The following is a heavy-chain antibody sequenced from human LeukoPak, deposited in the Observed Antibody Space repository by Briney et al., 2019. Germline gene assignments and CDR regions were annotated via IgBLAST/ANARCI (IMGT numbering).Heavy chain of an antibody. V-gene: IGHV4-34*01. CDR1: GGSFSGYY. Sequence: SETLSLTCAVYGGSFSGYYWSWIRQPPGKGLEWIGEINHSGSTNYDPSLKGRVTISVDTSKNQFSLKLSSVTAADTAVYYCATPYGSYYNAEYFQHWGQGTLVTVSS. CDR3: ATPYGSYYNAEYFQH. CDR2: INHSGST. J-gene: IGHJ1*01. D-gene: IGHD1-26*01.